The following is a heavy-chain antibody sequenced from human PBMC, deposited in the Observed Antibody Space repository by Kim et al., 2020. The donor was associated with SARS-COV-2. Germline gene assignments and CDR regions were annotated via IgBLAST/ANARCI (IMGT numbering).Heavy chain of an antibody. Sequence: GGSLRLSCAASGLTFSSYGMHWVRQAPGKGLEWVAVIWYDGSNKYYADSEKGRFTISRDNSKNTLYLQMNNLRAEDTAVYYCASALGYCSSTSCYNNAFDIWGQGTMVTVSS. V-gene: IGHV3-33*01. D-gene: IGHD2-2*02. J-gene: IGHJ3*02. CDR1: GLTFSSYG. CDR2: IWYDGSNK. CDR3: ASALGYCSSTSCYNNAFDI.